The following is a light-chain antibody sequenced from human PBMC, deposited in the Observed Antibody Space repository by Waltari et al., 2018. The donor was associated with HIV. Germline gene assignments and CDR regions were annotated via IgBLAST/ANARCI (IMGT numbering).Light chain of an antibody. CDR2: AAS. CDR3: HQTYTSPWT. CDR1: QSIASY. J-gene: IGKJ1*01. Sequence: DIHMTQSPSSLSASIGDRVTITCRASQSIASYLNWYQQKPGKAPKLLLYAASSLQSWVPSRFSGSGSVTDFTLTISSLQSEDFATYSCHQTYTSPWTFGQGTKVEI. V-gene: IGKV1-39*01.